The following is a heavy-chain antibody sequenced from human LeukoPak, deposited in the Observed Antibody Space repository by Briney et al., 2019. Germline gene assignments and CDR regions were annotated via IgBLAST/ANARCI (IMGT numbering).Heavy chain of an antibody. Sequence: GGSLRLSCAASGFTVSNNYMNWVRQAPGKGLEWVSTVTNNGGSTYYADSVKGRFTISRDNSKNTLYLQMNSLRAEDTAIYYCAKWIHPSWIQQCLDYWGQGTLVTVSS. CDR2: TNNGGST. CDR3: AKWIHPSWIQQCLDY. CDR1: GFTVSNNY. V-gene: IGHV3-53*01. J-gene: IGHJ4*02. D-gene: IGHD5-18*01.